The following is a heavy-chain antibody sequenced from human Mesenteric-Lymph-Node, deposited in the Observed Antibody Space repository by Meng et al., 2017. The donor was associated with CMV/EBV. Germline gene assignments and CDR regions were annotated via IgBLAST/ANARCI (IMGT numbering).Heavy chain of an antibody. V-gene: IGHV1-2*06. CDR1: GYTFTDFY. Sequence: QVQLVQSGAEVKKPGASVRVSCKASGYTFTDFYIHWVRQAPGQGLEWMGRINPNSGVSNSAQNFQGRVTMTRDTSISTAYMELGRLTSDDTSVYYCARDNVNPEGFDPWGQGTLVTCYS. CDR2: INPNSGVS. CDR3: ARDNVNPEGFDP. D-gene: IGHD2/OR15-2a*01. J-gene: IGHJ5*02.